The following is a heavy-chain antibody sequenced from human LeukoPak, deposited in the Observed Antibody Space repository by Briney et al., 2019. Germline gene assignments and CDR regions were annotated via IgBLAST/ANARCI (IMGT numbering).Heavy chain of an antibody. CDR3: ARLLAGCPGGRCRAHFDY. CDR1: GDSINSNY. V-gene: IGHV4-59*01. D-gene: IGHD2-15*01. CDR2: IYYGGST. J-gene: IGHJ4*02. Sequence: SETLSFTCSVSGDSINSNYWSWMRQPPGKGLEWIGYIYYGGSTNYNPFLKCRVSMSVDTSKNQFSLNLSSVTAADTAVYHCARLLAGCPGGRCRAHFDYWGQGTLVTVSS.